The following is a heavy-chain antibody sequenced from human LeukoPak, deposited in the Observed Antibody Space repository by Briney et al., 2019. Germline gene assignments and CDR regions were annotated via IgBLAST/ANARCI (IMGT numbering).Heavy chain of an antibody. D-gene: IGHD6-6*01. V-gene: IGHV6-1*01. CDR3: ARSLAARCDY. Sequence: SQTLSLTCVISGDSVSSNSAALNWIRHSPSRGLEWLGRTYYRSKWYNDYAVSVKSRITINPDTSKNQCSLQLNSVTPEDTAVYYCARSLAARCDYWGQGTLVTVSS. CDR1: GDSVSSNSAA. J-gene: IGHJ4*02. CDR2: TYYRSKWYN.